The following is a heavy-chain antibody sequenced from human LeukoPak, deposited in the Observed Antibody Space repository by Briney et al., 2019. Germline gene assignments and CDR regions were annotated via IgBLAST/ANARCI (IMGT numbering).Heavy chain of an antibody. J-gene: IGHJ4*02. CDR2: ISGNGGST. CDR3: VREEAHSGYDY. D-gene: IGHD5-12*01. V-gene: IGHV3-64*01. Sequence: GGSLRLSCAASGFTFSNTMHWVRQAPGKGLQYVSAISGNGGSTYYANSVKGRFTISRDNSKNTVYLQMGSLRAEDMAVYYCVREEAHSGYDYWGQGTLVTVSS. CDR1: GFTFSNT.